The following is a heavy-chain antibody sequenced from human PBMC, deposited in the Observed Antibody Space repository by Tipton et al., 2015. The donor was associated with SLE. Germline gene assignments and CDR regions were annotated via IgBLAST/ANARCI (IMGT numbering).Heavy chain of an antibody. D-gene: IGHD6-19*01. CDR2: ISHHGEV. CDR3: ATEGARPGWSLFVP. Sequence: TLSLTCAVYGGSFSAYYWSWVRQPPGLGLEWIGEISHHGEVNYNSSFKSRLILLVDASKNQFSLKLDSVTAADTAMYYCATEGARPGWSLFVPWGQGTLVTVSS. V-gene: IGHV4-34*01. J-gene: IGHJ5*02. CDR1: GGSFSAYY.